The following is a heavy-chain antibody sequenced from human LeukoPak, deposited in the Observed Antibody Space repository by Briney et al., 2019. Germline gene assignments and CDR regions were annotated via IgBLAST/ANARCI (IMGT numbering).Heavy chain of an antibody. D-gene: IGHD6-25*01. CDR1: GGTFSSYA. Sequence: ASVKVSCKASGGTFSSYAISWVRQAPGQRLEWMGGIIPIFGTANYAQKFQGRVTITTDESTSTAYMELSSLRSEDTAVYYCARGSTPAGLVAFDIWGQGTMVTVSS. J-gene: IGHJ3*02. CDR3: ARGSTPAGLVAFDI. CDR2: IIPIFGTA. V-gene: IGHV1-69*05.